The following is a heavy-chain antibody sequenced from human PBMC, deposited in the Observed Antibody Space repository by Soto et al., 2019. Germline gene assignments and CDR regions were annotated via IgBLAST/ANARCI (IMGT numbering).Heavy chain of an antibody. V-gene: IGHV5-51*01. CDR1: GYSFTSQW. D-gene: IGHD6-19*01. Sequence: GESLKISCKGSGYSFTSQWIGWVRQMPGKGLEWMGLIYPGDSDTRYNPSFQGQVTISADKSITTAYVQWSSLKASDTGIYYCARHVAVAGTGWYFDLWGRGTLVTVSS. CDR2: IYPGDSDT. CDR3: ARHVAVAGTGWYFDL. J-gene: IGHJ2*01.